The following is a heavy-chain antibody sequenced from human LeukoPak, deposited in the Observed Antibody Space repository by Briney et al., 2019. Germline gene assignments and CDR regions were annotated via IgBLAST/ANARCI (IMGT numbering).Heavy chain of an antibody. V-gene: IGHV3-21*01. CDR3: ARSAYSGSYYPPYYYYYMDV. J-gene: IGHJ6*03. Sequence: GGSLRLSCVVSGFTVSSNYVSWVRQAPGKGLEWVSSISSSSSYIYYADSVKGRFAISRDNAKNSLYLQMNSLRAEDTAVYYCARSAYSGSYYPPYYYYYMDVWGKGTTVTVSS. CDR2: ISSSSSYI. D-gene: IGHD1-26*01. CDR1: GFTVSSNY.